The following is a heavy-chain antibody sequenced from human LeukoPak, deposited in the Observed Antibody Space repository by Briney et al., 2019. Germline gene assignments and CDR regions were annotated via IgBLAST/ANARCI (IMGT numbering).Heavy chain of an antibody. CDR2: IKQDGSEK. CDR3: ARDHLGGMDV. J-gene: IGHJ6*02. Sequence: PGGSLRLSCAASGFTFSIYAMTWVRQAPGKGLEWVANIKQDGSEKDYVDSVKGRFTISRDNAKNSLYLQMKSLRAEDTAVYYCARDHLGGMDVWGQGTTVTVSS. V-gene: IGHV3-7*03. CDR1: GFTFSIYA. D-gene: IGHD3-16*01.